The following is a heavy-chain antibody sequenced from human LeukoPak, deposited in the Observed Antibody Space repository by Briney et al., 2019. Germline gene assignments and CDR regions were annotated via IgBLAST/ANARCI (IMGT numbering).Heavy chain of an antibody. Sequence: ASVTVSFTASGYTFTSYDINWVRQAAGQGLEWMGWSNRNSGNTGSAKKFQGRVTMTSNTSISTAYMELSSLRSADTAVYYCARAMAGPFDYWGQGTLVTVSS. V-gene: IGHV1-8*01. CDR3: ARAMAGPFDY. CDR2: SNRNSGNT. CDR1: GYTFTSYD. D-gene: IGHD6-19*01. J-gene: IGHJ4*02.